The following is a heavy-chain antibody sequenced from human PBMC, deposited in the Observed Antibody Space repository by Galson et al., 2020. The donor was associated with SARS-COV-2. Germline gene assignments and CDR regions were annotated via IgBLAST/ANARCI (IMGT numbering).Heavy chain of an antibody. Sequence: PSETLSLTCTVSGGSISSYYWSWIRQPPGKGLEWIGYIYNNGSPNYNPSLKSRVTISVDTSKNQFSLKMSSVTAADTAVYYCAREGSGGYSPFDPWGHGSLVPVSS. D-gene: IGHD1-26*01. CDR1: GGSISSYY. CDR3: AREGSGGYSPFDP. J-gene: IGHJ5*02. V-gene: IGHV4-59*01. CDR2: IYNNGSP.